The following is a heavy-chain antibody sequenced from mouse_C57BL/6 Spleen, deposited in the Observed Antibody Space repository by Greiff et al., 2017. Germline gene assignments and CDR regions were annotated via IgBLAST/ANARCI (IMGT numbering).Heavy chain of an antibody. CDR3: ARQGYSNYLYAMDY. CDR2: ISGGGGNT. Sequence: EVQRVESGGGLVKPGGSLKLSCAASGFTFSSYTMSWVRQTPEKRLEWVATISGGGGNTYYPDSVKGRFTISRDNAKNTLYLQMSSLRSEDTALYYCARQGYSNYLYAMDYWGQGTSVTVSS. D-gene: IGHD2-5*01. J-gene: IGHJ4*01. V-gene: IGHV5-9*01. CDR1: GFTFSSYT.